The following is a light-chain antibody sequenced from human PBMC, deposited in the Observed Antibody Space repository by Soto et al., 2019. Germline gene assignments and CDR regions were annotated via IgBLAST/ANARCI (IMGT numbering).Light chain of an antibody. J-gene: IGKJ4*01. CDR3: LQEYRYPLT. CDR1: QGIRND. Sequence: AIQMTHSPSSLSASVLDRVTITFRASQGIRNDLGWYQQKPGKAPKLLIYDASSLQTGVPSRFSGSGSGTDFSLTISSLQPEDSATYYCLQEYRYPLTFGGGTKVDIK. CDR2: DAS. V-gene: IGKV1-6*01.